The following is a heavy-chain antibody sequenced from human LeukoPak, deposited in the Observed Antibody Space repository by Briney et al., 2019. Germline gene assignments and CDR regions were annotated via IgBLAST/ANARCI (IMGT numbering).Heavy chain of an antibody. CDR2: ISSSSSYI. Sequence: TGGSLRLSCAASGFTFSSYSMNWVRQAPGKGLEWVSSISSSSSYIYYADSVKGRFTISRDNAKNSLYLQMNSLRAEDTAVYYCARDTVTTRTDPGFDYWGQGTLVTVSS. CDR3: ARDTVTTRTDPGFDY. V-gene: IGHV3-21*01. D-gene: IGHD1-1*01. CDR1: GFTFSSYS. J-gene: IGHJ4*02.